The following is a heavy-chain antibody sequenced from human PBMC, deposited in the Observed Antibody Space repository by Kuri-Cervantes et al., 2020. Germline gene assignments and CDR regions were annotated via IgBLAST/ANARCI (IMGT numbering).Heavy chain of an antibody. V-gene: IGHV3-23*01. J-gene: IGHJ4*02. D-gene: IGHD5-18*01. Sequence: GGSLRLSCAASGFTFSSYAMSWVRQAPGKGLEWISGISGSGGSTYYADSVKGRFTISRDNSKNTLYLQMKSLRAEDTAVYYCAKGTQLWPEASFDYWGQGTLVTVSS. CDR1: GFTFSSYA. CDR2: ISGSGGST. CDR3: AKGTQLWPEASFDY.